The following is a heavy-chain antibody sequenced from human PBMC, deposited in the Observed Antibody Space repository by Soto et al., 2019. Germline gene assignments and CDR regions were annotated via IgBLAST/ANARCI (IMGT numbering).Heavy chain of an antibody. CDR3: ARGRGRYSSGWSWFDP. D-gene: IGHD6-19*01. CDR2: IFQSGST. CDR1: GGTIRSPDW. V-gene: IGHV4-4*01. Sequence: XETLSLTCGVSGGTIRSPDWWTWFRQPPGKGLEWIGEIFQSGSTNYTPSLESRVTISVDKSKNQFSLTLTSVTAADTAVYFCARGRGRYSSGWSWFDPWGQGILVTVSS. J-gene: IGHJ5*02.